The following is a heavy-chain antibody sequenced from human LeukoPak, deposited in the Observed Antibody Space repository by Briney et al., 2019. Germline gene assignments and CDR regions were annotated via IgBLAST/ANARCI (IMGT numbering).Heavy chain of an antibody. Sequence: SETLSLTCSVSSGSVSDTSYYWGWIRQPPGKGLEWIGSMYYRGSAHYNPSLKSRVTIFVDTSKNQFTLTLTSVTAADTAVYYCASGKQWLAYLDYWGQGTLVTVSS. CDR2: MYYRGSA. CDR1: SGSVSDTSYY. J-gene: IGHJ4*02. V-gene: IGHV4-39*01. D-gene: IGHD6-19*01. CDR3: ASGKQWLAYLDY.